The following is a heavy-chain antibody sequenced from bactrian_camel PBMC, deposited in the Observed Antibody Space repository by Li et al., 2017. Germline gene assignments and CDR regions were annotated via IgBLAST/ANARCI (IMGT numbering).Heavy chain of an antibody. CDR2: IAGDKDNSRT. V-gene: IGHV3S2*01. Sequence: VQLVESGGGLVQPGGSLRLSCAVSGFSFGRSAMSWVRQAPGKGLEWVSMIAGDKDNSRTYALDPVKGRFIISRDNAKNTVYLQMNSLKSEDTALYYCALTSAGGSRYGVPVWYNYWGQGTQVTVS. CDR3: ALTSAGGSRYGVPVWYNY. CDR1: GFSFGRSA. D-gene: IGHD2*01. J-gene: IGHJ4*01.